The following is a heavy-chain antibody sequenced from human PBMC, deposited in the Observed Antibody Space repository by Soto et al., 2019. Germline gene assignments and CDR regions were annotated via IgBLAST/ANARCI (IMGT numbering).Heavy chain of an antibody. J-gene: IGHJ5*02. CDR2: INPNSGGT. CDR1: GYTFTGYY. Sequence: GASVTVSCKASGYTFTGYYMHWMRQAPGQGLEWMGWINPNSGGTNYAQKFQGRVTMTRDTSISTAYMELSRLRSDDTAVYYCARATYGSSSGGWFDPWGQGTLVTVS. CDR3: ARATYGSSSGGWFDP. V-gene: IGHV1-2*02. D-gene: IGHD6-6*01.